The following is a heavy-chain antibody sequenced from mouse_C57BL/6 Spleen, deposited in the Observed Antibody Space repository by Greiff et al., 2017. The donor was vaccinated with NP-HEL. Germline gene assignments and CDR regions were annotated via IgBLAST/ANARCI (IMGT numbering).Heavy chain of an antibody. J-gene: IGHJ2*01. D-gene: IGHD1-1*01. Sequence: VQLQQSGPELVKPGASVKISCKASGYAFSSSWMNWVKQRPGKGLEWIGRIYPGDGDTNYNGKFKGKATLTADKSSSTAYMQLSSLTSEDSAVYFCARNSLLLRSQYFDYWGQGTTLTVSS. CDR3: ARNSLLLRSQYFDY. CDR1: GYAFSSSW. CDR2: IYPGDGDT. V-gene: IGHV1-82*01.